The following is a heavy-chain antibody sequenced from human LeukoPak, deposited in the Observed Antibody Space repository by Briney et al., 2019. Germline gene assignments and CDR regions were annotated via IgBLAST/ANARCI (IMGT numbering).Heavy chain of an antibody. CDR3: ARDRVAAAGFDY. Sequence: GRSLRLSCAASGFTFSSYGMHWVRQAPGKGLEWVAVIWYDGSNKYYADSVKGRFTISRDNSKNTLYLQMNSLRAEDTAVYYCARDRVAAAGFDYWGQGTLVTVSS. J-gene: IGHJ4*02. CDR1: GFTFSSYG. D-gene: IGHD6-13*01. V-gene: IGHV3-33*01. CDR2: IWYDGSNK.